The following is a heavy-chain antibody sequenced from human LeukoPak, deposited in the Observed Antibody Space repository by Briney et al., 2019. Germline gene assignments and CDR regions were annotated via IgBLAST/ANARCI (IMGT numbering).Heavy chain of an antibody. V-gene: IGHV3-21*01. J-gene: IGHJ4*02. CDR3: ARDPLRYLRVSHYDY. Sequence: GGSLRLSCAASGFTFSNSAMTWVRQVPGKGLEWVSSFDYDSSHIYYAASVRGRFTISRDNARNSVYLQMNSLRVEDTAVYYCARDPLRYLRVSHYDYWGQGTLVAVSS. CDR2: FDYDSSHI. CDR1: GFTFSNSA. D-gene: IGHD3-9*01.